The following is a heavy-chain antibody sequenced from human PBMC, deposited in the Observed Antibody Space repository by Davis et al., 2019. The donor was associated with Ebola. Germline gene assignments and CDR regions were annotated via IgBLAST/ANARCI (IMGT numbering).Heavy chain of an antibody. CDR1: GFTFSSYW. V-gene: IGHV3-74*01. Sequence: PGGSLRLSCAASGFTFSSYWMHWVRQAPGKGLVWVSRINSDGSSTSYADSVKGRFTISRDNAKNTLYLQMNSLRAEDTAVYYCARLRHYYDSSGYSYYFDYWGQGTLVTVSS. J-gene: IGHJ4*02. CDR2: INSDGSST. D-gene: IGHD3-22*01. CDR3: ARLRHYYDSSGYSYYFDY.